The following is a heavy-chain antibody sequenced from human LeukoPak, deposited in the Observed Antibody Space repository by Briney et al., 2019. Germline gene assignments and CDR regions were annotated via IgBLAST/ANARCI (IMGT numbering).Heavy chain of an antibody. CDR2: IYSGGST. Sequence: GGSLRLSCAASGFTVSSNYMNWVRLAPGKGLEWVSIIYSGGSTYYADSVKGRFTISRDNSKNTLYLQMNSLRAEDTAVYYCARGRGSSWYLAYWGQGTLVTVSS. D-gene: IGHD6-13*01. CDR1: GFTVSSNY. CDR3: ARGRGSSWYLAY. J-gene: IGHJ4*02. V-gene: IGHV3-53*01.